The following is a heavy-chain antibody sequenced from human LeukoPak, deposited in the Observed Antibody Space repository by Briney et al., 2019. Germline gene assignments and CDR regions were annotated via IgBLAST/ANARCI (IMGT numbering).Heavy chain of an antibody. J-gene: IGHJ4*02. CDR3: ARESAGSLHDSTAAFHY. CDR1: GDSVTSTY. Sequence: SETLSLTCSVSGDSVTSTYWSWIRQPPGKGLEWIAYGHHSESSSYNPSFRSRVIIPVDTSRNQFSLRLSSVTAADTAIYYCARESAGSLHDSTAAFHYWGQGILVIVSS. CDR2: GHHSESS. V-gene: IGHV4-59*02. D-gene: IGHD2-2*01.